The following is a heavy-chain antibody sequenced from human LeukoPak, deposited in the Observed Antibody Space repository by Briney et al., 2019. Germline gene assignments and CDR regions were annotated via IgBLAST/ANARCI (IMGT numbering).Heavy chain of an antibody. Sequence: PGGSLRLSCAVPGFTFSSYWMSWVRQAPGKGLEWVANIKQDGSEKNCVDSVKGRFTISRDNAKNSLYLEMNSLRAEDSAVYYCGASVFWWGQGTLVTVSS. D-gene: IGHD3-3*01. V-gene: IGHV3-7*03. CDR3: GASVFW. J-gene: IGHJ4*02. CDR1: GFTFSSYW. CDR2: IKQDGSEK.